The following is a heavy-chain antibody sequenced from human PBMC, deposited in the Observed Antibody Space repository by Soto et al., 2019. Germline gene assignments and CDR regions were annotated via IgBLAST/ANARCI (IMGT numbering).Heavy chain of an antibody. J-gene: IGHJ4*02. D-gene: IGHD3-22*01. Sequence: GGSLRLSCAASGFTFSSYWMSWVRQAPGKGLEWVANIKKDGSEKYYVDSVKGRFTISRDNAKNSLYLQMNSLRAEDTAVYYCSRSPNYYDRSGYYPYYFDYWGQGTLVTVS. V-gene: IGHV3-7*03. CDR2: IKKDGSEK. CDR1: GFTFSSYW. CDR3: SRSPNYYDRSGYYPYYFDY.